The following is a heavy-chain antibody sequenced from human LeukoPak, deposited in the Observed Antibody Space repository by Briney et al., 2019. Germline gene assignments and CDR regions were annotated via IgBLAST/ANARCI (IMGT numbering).Heavy chain of an antibody. CDR1: GFTVSSNY. CDR3: ARQGRGYSGYDRSFDY. D-gene: IGHD5-12*01. Sequence: PGGSLRLSCAASGFTVSSNYMSWVRQAPGKGLEWVSVIFSGGSTYYADSVKGRFTISRDNSKNTLYLQMNSLRAEDTAVYYCARQGRGYSGYDRSFDYWGQGTLVTVSS. CDR2: IFSGGST. J-gene: IGHJ4*02. V-gene: IGHV3-66*04.